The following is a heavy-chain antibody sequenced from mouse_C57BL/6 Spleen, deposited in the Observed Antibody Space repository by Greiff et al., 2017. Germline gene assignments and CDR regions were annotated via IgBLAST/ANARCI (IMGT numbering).Heavy chain of an antibody. D-gene: IGHD2-14*01. CDR1: GFNIKDYY. V-gene: IGHV14-1*01. CDR2: IDPEDGDT. Sequence: VQLKQSGAELVRPGASVKLSCTASGFNIKDYYMHWVKQRPEQGLEWIGRIDPEDGDTEYATKFQGKATMTADTSSNTAYLQLSSLTSEDTAVYYCTTREYDGEFAYWGQGTLVTVSA. CDR3: TTREYDGEFAY. J-gene: IGHJ3*01.